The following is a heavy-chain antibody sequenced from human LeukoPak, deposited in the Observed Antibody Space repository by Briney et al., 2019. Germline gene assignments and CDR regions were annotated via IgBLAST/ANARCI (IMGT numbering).Heavy chain of an antibody. V-gene: IGHV3-11*04. CDR3: AELGITMIGGV. D-gene: IGHD3-10*02. J-gene: IGHJ6*04. CDR1: GFTFSDYY. CDR2: ISSGSGTI. Sequence: PGGSLRLSCAASGFTFSDYYMSWIRQAPGKGLEWISYISSGSGTIYYADSVKGRFTISRDNAKNSLYLQMNSLRAEDTAVYYCAELGITMIGGVWGKGTTVTISS.